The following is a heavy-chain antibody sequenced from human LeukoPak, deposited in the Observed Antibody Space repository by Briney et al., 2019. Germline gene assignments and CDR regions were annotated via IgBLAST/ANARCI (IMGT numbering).Heavy chain of an antibody. Sequence: PGRSLRLSCAASGFTFDDYGMHWVRQPPGKGLEWVSGISWDSGNIGYADSVKGRFTISRDNAKNSLYLQMDILEPEDTAFYYCAKVDGYNSGWYDSWGQGTLVTVSS. V-gene: IGHV3-9*01. J-gene: IGHJ5*01. CDR2: ISWDSGNI. CDR1: GFTFDDYG. D-gene: IGHD6-19*01. CDR3: AKVDGYNSGWYDS.